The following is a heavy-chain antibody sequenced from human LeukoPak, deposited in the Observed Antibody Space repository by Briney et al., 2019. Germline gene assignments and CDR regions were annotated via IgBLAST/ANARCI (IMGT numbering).Heavy chain of an antibody. CDR2: IYYSGST. D-gene: IGHD3-22*01. Sequence: SETLSLTCTVSGGSISSYYWSWIRQPPGKGLEWIGNIYYSGSTNYNPSLKSRVTISVDTSKNQFSLKLSSVTAADTAVYYCTRGSIAYCYMDVWGKGTTVTISS. J-gene: IGHJ6*03. CDR3: TRGSIAYCYMDV. V-gene: IGHV4-59*01. CDR1: GGSISSYY.